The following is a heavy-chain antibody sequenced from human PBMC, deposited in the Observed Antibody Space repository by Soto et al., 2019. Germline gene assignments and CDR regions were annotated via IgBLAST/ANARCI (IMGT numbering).Heavy chain of an antibody. CDR2: IKQDGSEK. CDR3: VRRQFVAFCY. Sequence: EVQLVESGGGLVQPGGSLRLSCAASGFTFSDFFMIWVRQAPGKGLEWVARIKQDGSEKYYVDSVKGRFTISRDNGKNSLYLQMNSLRAEDTAVYYCVRRQFVAFCYWGQGTLVTVSS. J-gene: IGHJ4*02. CDR1: GFTFSDFF. V-gene: IGHV3-7*01. D-gene: IGHD3-3*02.